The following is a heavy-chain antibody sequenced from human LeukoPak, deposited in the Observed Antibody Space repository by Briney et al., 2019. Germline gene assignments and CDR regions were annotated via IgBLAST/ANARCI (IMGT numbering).Heavy chain of an antibody. J-gene: IGHJ4*02. D-gene: IGHD4-23*01. CDR3: AKLSRNDYGGTTPFDY. Sequence: GGSLRLSCTASGFTFNNYAMSWVRQAPGKGLEWVSAISAGGGSTYYADSVKGRFTISRDNSKNTLYLQMNALRAEDTAVYYCAKLSRNDYGGTTPFDYWGQGTLVTVSS. V-gene: IGHV3-23*01. CDR2: ISAGGGST. CDR1: GFTFNNYA.